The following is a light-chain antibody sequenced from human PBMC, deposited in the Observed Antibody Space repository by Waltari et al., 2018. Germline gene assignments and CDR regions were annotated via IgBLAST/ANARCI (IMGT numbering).Light chain of an antibody. J-gene: IGKJ2*04. CDR3: LQTYTAPGS. Sequence: DIQMTQSPSSLAASIGDRVTITCRASRTINTYLSWYQQKVGKAPALLVYSSFNLQSGVPSRFSGHGSGTEFTLTISSLQPEDFATYFCLQTYTAPGSFGQGTKLEI. CDR2: SSF. CDR1: RTINTY. V-gene: IGKV1-39*01.